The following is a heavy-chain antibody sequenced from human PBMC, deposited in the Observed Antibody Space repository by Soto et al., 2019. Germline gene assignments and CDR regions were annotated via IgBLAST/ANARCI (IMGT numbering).Heavy chain of an antibody. CDR1: GYTFTSYD. CDR2: MNPRSGNT. Sequence: QVQLVQSGAEVKKPGASVKVSCKASGYTFTSYDINWARQATGQGLEWMGWMNPRSGNTDYTPKFQGRVTMTRDTSISTAYMELRSLRSEDTAVYYCARFASNGWFFDYWGQGALVTVSS. D-gene: IGHD6-19*01. J-gene: IGHJ4*02. CDR3: ARFASNGWFFDY. V-gene: IGHV1-8*01.